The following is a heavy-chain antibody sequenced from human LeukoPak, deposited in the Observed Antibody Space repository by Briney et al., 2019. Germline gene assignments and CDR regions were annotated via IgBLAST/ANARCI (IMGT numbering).Heavy chain of an antibody. CDR1: GFTFISHD. V-gene: IGHV3-13*01. Sequence: GGSLRLSCAASGFTFISHDMYWVRQTGKRLEWVAASDSTGDTYYLDSVKGRFTISRETVKNSLSLQMNSLRVGDTGVYYCGRGKTGDDYVVFDYWGQGVLVTVSS. CDR2: SDSTGDT. CDR3: GRGKTGDDYVVFDY. D-gene: IGHD3-10*02. J-gene: IGHJ4*02.